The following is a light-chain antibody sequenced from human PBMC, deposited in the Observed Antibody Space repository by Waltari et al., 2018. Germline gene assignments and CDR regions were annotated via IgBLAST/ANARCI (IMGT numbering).Light chain of an antibody. CDR2: LNSDGSH. CDR3: QTWGTGIRV. CDR1: SGHSSYA. J-gene: IGLJ3*02. Sequence: QLVLTQSPSASASLGASVKLTCTLSSGHSSYAIAWHQQQPEKGPRYLMKLNSDGSHSKGDGIPARFSGSSSGAARDLTISSLQSEDEAAYYCQTWGTGIRVFGGGTKLTVL. V-gene: IGLV4-69*01.